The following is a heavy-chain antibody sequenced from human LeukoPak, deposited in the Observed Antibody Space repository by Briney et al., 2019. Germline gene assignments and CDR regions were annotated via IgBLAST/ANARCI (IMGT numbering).Heavy chain of an antibody. V-gene: IGHV3-23*01. J-gene: IGHJ1*01. Sequence: PGGSLRLSCAASGFTFSSYAMSWVRQAPGKGLEWVSAISGSGGSTYYADSVKGRFTISRDNSKNTLYLQMNSLRAEDTAVYYCAISRSGYYYGGVYFQHWGQGTLVTVSS. CDR2: ISGSGGST. CDR1: GFTFSSYA. CDR3: AISRSGYYYGGVYFQH. D-gene: IGHD3-22*01.